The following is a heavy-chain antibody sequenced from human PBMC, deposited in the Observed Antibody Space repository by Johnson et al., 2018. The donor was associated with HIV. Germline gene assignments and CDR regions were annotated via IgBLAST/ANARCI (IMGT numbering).Heavy chain of an antibody. Sequence: QVQLVESGGGVVQPGWSLRLSCAASGLTFSGSGMHWVRQAPGKGLEWVAFTRYDESNKHYVDSVKGRFTISRDNSKNTLYLQRNSLLPEDTAVYYCAKSDSGYDAFDIWGQWTMVTVSS. CDR2: TRYDESNK. CDR1: GLTFSGSG. V-gene: IGHV3-30*02. CDR3: AKSDSGYDAFDI. J-gene: IGHJ3*02. D-gene: IGHD5-12*01.